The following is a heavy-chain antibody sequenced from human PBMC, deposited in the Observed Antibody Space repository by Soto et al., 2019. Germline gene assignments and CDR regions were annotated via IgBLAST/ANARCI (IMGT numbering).Heavy chain of an antibody. V-gene: IGHV4-30-4*01. CDR2: IYYSGST. CDR1: GGSISSGDYY. CDR3: ARENLQWLAKVDY. Sequence: QVQLQESGPGLVKPSQTLSLTCTVSGGSISSGDYYWSWIRQPPGKGLEWIGYIYYSGSTYYNPSLKSRVTISVDTSKNQFSLKLSSVTAADTAMYYCARENLQWLAKVDYWGQGTLVTVSS. D-gene: IGHD6-19*01. J-gene: IGHJ4*02.